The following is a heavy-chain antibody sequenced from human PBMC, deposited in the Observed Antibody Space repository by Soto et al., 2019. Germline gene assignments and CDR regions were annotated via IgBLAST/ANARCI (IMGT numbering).Heavy chain of an antibody. V-gene: IGHV1-69*08. D-gene: IGHD3-10*01. Sequence: QVQLVQSGAEVKKPGSSVKVSCKASGGTFSSYTISWVRQAPGQGLEWMGRIIPILGTVDYAQQFQGRVTITADKSTGTAYMALSSLRSEDTAVYYCARDGNGSGLRTFDYWGQGTLVTVSS. CDR3: ARDGNGSGLRTFDY. CDR1: GGTFSSYT. CDR2: IIPILGTV. J-gene: IGHJ4*02.